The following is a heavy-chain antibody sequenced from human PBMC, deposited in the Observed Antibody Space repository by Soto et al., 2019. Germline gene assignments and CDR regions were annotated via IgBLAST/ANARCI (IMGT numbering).Heavy chain of an antibody. CDR3: ARAMEYYYDSSGYSPLRAFDI. CDR2: IYYSGST. J-gene: IGHJ3*02. Sequence: ETLSLTCTVSGGSISSYYWSWIRQPPGKGLELIGYIYYSGSTNYNPSLKSRVTISVDTSKNQFSLKLSSVTAADTAVYYCARAMEYYYDSSGYSPLRAFDIWGQGTMVTVSS. CDR1: GGSISSYY. D-gene: IGHD3-22*01. V-gene: IGHV4-59*01.